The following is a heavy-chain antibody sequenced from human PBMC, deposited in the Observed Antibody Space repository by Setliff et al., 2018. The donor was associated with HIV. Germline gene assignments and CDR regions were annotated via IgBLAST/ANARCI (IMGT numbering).Heavy chain of an antibody. CDR2: VYYSGST. Sequence: SETLSLTCIVSGGSISSSSYYWGWIRQHPGKGLEWIGTVYYSGSTYYNPSLKSRVTISVDTSENQFSLKLSSVTAADTAVYYCARDGYSSSWYVISGSFDYWGRGILVTVSS. D-gene: IGHD6-13*01. CDR1: GGSISSSSYY. CDR3: ARDGYSSSWYVISGSFDY. J-gene: IGHJ4*02. V-gene: IGHV4-39*07.